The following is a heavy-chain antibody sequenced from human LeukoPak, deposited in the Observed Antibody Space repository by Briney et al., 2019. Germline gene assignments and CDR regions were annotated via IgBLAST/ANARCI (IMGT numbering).Heavy chain of an antibody. V-gene: IGHV4-38-2*01. CDR3: ARQTDARYGSGSFFDY. CDR1: GYSISSGYY. D-gene: IGHD3-10*01. Sequence: PSETLSLTCAVSGYSISSGYYWGWIRQPPGKGLEWIGSIYHSGSTYYNPSLKSRVTISVDTSKNQFSLKLSSVTAADTAVYYCARQTDARYGSGSFFDYWGPGTLVTVSS. J-gene: IGHJ4*02. CDR2: IYHSGST.